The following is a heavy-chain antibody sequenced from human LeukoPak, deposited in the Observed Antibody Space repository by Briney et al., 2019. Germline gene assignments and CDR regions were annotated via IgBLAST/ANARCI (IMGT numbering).Heavy chain of an antibody. CDR3: AKEARFWSGIWHFDY. Sequence: PGGSLRLSCAASGFTFNTYGMHWVRQAPGKGLEWVAVIWFDGTNEDYADSVKGRFTISRDNSKNTLYLQMTGLRAEDTAVYYCAKEARFWSGIWHFDYWGQGTLVTVSS. CDR1: GFTFNTYG. D-gene: IGHD3-3*01. J-gene: IGHJ4*02. CDR2: IWFDGTNE. V-gene: IGHV3-33*06.